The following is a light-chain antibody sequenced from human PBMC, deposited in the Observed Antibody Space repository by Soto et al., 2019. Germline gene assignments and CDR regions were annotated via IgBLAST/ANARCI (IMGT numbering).Light chain of an antibody. CDR1: QSISSW. Sequence: DIQMPQSPSTLSASVGDRVTITCRASQSISSWLAWYQQKPGKAPNLLIYKASRLESGVPSRFSGSGSGTEFTLTISSLQPDDFATYYCQQYNSYPLTFGGGTKVEIK. J-gene: IGKJ4*01. V-gene: IGKV1-5*03. CDR2: KAS. CDR3: QQYNSYPLT.